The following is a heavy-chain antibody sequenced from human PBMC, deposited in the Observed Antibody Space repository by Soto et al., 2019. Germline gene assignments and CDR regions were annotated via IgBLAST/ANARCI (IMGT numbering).Heavy chain of an antibody. V-gene: IGHV6-1*01. CDR1: GDSFSINIAA. D-gene: IGHD2-2*02. CDR3: ARDSAQKRYCSSTSCYTGYYYYGMDV. J-gene: IGHJ6*02. CDR2: TYYRSKWYN. Sequence: SQTLSPPCYISGDSFSINIAAWNWIRQSPSRGLEWLGRTYYRSKWYNDYAVSVKSRITINPDTSKNQFSLQLNSVTPEDTAVYYCARDSAQKRYCSSTSCYTGYYYYGMDVWGQGTTVNVS.